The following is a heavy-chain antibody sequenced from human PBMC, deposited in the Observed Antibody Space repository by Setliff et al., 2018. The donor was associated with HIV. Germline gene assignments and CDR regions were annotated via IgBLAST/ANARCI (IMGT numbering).Heavy chain of an antibody. Sequence: PGGSLRLSCAASGFTFDDYAMHWVRQAPGKGLEWVSYIGTAGDTRYADSVKGRFTISRENAKNSLYLQMNNLRAEDTAVYYCARGHCSSISCYFFGFDNWGQGAQVTVSS. CDR1: GFTFDDYA. J-gene: IGHJ4*02. D-gene: IGHD2-2*01. V-gene: IGHV3-13*01. CDR3: ARGHCSSISCYFFGFDN. CDR2: IGTAGDT.